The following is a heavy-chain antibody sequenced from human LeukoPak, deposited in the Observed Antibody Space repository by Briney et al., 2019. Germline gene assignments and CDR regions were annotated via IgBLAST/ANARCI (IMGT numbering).Heavy chain of an antibody. CDR1: GFTFSSYP. CDR2: ISYDGSEK. V-gene: IGHV3-30-3*01. J-gene: IGHJ4*02. D-gene: IGHD3-22*01. CDR3: AREGSSGYYPY. Sequence: GGSLRLSCAASGFTFSSYPMHWVRQAPGKGLEWVAVISYDGSEKHYADPVKGRFTISRDNSKNTLYLQMNSLRAEVTAVYYCAREGSSGYYPYWGQGFLVTVSS.